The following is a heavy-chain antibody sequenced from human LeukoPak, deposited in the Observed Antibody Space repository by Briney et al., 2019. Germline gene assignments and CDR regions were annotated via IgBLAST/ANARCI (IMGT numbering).Heavy chain of an antibody. J-gene: IGHJ4*02. CDR3: ASFQTYYYDSSGYYSFDY. CDR2: IYYSGST. Sequence: SETLSLTCTVSGGSISSSSYYWGWIRQPPGKGLEWIGSIYYSGSTYYNPSLKSRVTISVDTSKNQFSLKLSSVTAADTAVCYCASFQTYYYDSSGYYSFDYWGQGTLVTVSS. CDR1: GGSISSSSYY. D-gene: IGHD3-22*01. V-gene: IGHV4-39*01.